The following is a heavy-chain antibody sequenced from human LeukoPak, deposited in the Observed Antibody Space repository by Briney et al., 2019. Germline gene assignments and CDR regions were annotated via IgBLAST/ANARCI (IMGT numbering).Heavy chain of an antibody. V-gene: IGHV4-34*01. CDR3: ARGKKHYYYYMDV. Sequence: SETLSLTCAVYGGSFSGYYWSWIRQPPGKGLEWIGEINHSGSTNYNPSLKSRVTISVDTSKNQFSLKLSSVTAADTAVYYCARGKKHYYYYMDVWGTGTTVTVSS. CDR1: GGSFSGYY. J-gene: IGHJ6*03. CDR2: INHSGST.